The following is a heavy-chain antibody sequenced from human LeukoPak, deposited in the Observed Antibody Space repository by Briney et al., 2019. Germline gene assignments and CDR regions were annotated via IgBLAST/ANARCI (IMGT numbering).Heavy chain of an antibody. CDR3: ARGPEWELLRLDY. CDR2: MNPNSGNT. CDR1: GYTFTSNY. D-gene: IGHD1-26*01. J-gene: IGHJ4*02. Sequence: ASVKVSCKASGYTFTSNYMHWVRQAPGQGLEWMGWMNPNSGNTGYAQKFQGRVTMTRNTSISTAYMELSSLRSEDTAVYYCARGPEWELLRLDYWGQGTLVTVSS. V-gene: IGHV1-8*02.